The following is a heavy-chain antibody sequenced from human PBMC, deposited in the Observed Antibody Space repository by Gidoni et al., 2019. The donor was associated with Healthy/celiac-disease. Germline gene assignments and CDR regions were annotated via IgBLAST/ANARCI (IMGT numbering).Heavy chain of an antibody. CDR2: INPNSGGT. CDR1: GYTFTGYY. D-gene: IGHD3-22*01. CDR3: ARGGSYYDSSGSGDAFDI. V-gene: IGHV1-2*02. Sequence: QVQLVQSGAEVKKPGASVTVSCKASGYTFTGYYMHWVRQAPGQGLAWMGWINPNSGGTNYAQKFQGRVTMTRDTSISTAYMELSRLRSDDTAVYYGARGGSYYDSSGSGDAFDIWGQGTMVTVSS. J-gene: IGHJ3*02.